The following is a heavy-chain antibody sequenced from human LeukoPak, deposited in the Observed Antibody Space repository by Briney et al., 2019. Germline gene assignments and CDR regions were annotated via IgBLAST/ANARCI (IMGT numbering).Heavy chain of an antibody. J-gene: IGHJ4*02. V-gene: IGHV1-69*06. CDR2: IIPTFGTA. CDR3: ARDFYDSSGCYDY. D-gene: IGHD3-22*01. CDR1: GGTFSSYA. Sequence: SVKVSCKASGGTFSSYAISWVRQAPGQGLEWMGGIIPTFGTANYAQKFQGRVTITADKSTSTAYMELSSLRSEDTAVYYCARDFYDSSGCYDYWGQGTLVTVSS.